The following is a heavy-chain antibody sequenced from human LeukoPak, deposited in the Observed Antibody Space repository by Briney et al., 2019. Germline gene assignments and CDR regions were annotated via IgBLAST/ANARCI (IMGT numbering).Heavy chain of an antibody. CDR1: GYTFTGYY. Sequence: ASVKVSCKASGYTFTGYYMHWVRQAPGQGLEWMGWINPNSGGTNYAQKFQGRVTMTRDTSISTAYMELSRLRSDDTAVYYCARDNSIGDRGWWFDPWGQGTLVTVSS. D-gene: IGHD4-23*01. CDR3: ARDNSIGDRGWWFDP. CDR2: INPNSGGT. J-gene: IGHJ5*02. V-gene: IGHV1-2*02.